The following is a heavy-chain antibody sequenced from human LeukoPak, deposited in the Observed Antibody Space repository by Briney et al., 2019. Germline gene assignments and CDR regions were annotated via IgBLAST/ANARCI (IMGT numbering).Heavy chain of an antibody. CDR1: GYTFTSYD. CDR3: ARGEVGATEFDY. Sequence: ASAKVSCKASGYTFTSYDINWVRQATGQGLGWMGWMNPNSGNTGYAQKFQGRVTMTRNTSISTAYMELSSLRSEDTALYYCARGEVGATEFDYWGQGTLVTVSS. J-gene: IGHJ4*02. V-gene: IGHV1-8*01. CDR2: MNPNSGNT. D-gene: IGHD1-26*01.